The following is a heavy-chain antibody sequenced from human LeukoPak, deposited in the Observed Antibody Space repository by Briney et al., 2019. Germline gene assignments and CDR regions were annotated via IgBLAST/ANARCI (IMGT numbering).Heavy chain of an antibody. D-gene: IGHD3-16*01. J-gene: IGHJ4*02. V-gene: IGHV3-23*05. CDR2: IYTSGGT. CDR3: ARGGGNTRFDY. Sequence: GGSLRLSCAASGFTFSSYAMSWVRQAPGKGLEWVSIIYTSGGTYYADSVKGRFTISRDNSKNTLYLQMNSLRAEDTAVYYCARGGGNTRFDYWGQGTLVTVSS. CDR1: GFTFSSYA.